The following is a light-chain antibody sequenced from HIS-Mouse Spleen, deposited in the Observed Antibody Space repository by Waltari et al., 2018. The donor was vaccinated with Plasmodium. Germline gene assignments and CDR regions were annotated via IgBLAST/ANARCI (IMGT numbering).Light chain of an antibody. Sequence: EIVLTQSPGTLSLSPGERATLSCRASQSVSSSYLAWYQQKPGQAHRLLIYGASSRATGIPDRLSGSGCGKDFSITISRLEPEDLAVNYCQQYGSSTYTFGQGTELEIK. CDR2: GAS. J-gene: IGKJ2*01. V-gene: IGKV3-20*01. CDR3: QQYGSSTYT. CDR1: QSVSSSY.